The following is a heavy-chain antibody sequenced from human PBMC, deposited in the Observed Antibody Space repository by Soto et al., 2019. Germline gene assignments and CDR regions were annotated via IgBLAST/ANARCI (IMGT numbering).Heavy chain of an antibody. CDR2: ISAHKGNT. CDR3: ARGSSGWYVDYYYGMDV. D-gene: IGHD6-19*01. Sequence: AAVKVSCKCSGYGFTTYGITWVRQAPGQGLEWMAWISAHKGNTNYAQKLQGRVTVTRDTSTSTAYMELSRLRSDDTAVYYCARGSSGWYVDYYYGMDVWGQGTTVTVSS. CDR1: GYGFTTYG. J-gene: IGHJ6*02. V-gene: IGHV1-18*01.